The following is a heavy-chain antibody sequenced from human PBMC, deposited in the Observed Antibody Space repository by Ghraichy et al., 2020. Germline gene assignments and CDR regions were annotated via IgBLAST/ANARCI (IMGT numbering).Heavy chain of an antibody. D-gene: IGHD6-6*01. CDR3: AKEGEYSSSADYYFDY. CDR1: GFTFSSYA. Sequence: GGSLRLSCAASGFTFSSYAMSWVRQAPGKGLEWVSAISGSGGSTYYADSVKGRFTISRDNSKNTLYLQMNSLRAEDTAVYYCAKEGEYSSSADYYFDYWGQGTLVTVSS. CDR2: ISGSGGST. V-gene: IGHV3-23*01. J-gene: IGHJ4*02.